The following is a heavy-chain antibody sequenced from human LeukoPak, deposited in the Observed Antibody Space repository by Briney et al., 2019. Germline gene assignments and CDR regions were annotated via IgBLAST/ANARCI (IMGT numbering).Heavy chain of an antibody. Sequence: SETLSLTCTVSGGSISSSSYYWGWIRQTPEKGLEWIGTIYYSGSTSCNTSLKSRVTISIDTSKNQFSLKLTSVTASDTAVYYCALFGGGAFDIWGQGTMVTVSS. CDR3: ALFGGGAFDI. V-gene: IGHV4-39*01. J-gene: IGHJ3*02. CDR2: IYYSGST. D-gene: IGHD3-10*01. CDR1: GGSISSSSYY.